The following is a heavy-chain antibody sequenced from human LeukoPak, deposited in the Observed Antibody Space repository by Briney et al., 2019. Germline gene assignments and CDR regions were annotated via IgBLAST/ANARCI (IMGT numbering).Heavy chain of an antibody. V-gene: IGHV3-9*01. CDR3: AAFPLDYVWGSYRSPRPVDHY. Sequence: GGSLRLSCAASGFTFDDYAMHWVRQAPGKGLEWVSGISWNSGGIGYADSVKGRFTISRDNAKNSLYLQMNSLRAEDTAVYYCAAFPLDYVWGSYRSPRPVDHYWGQGTLVTVSS. CDR2: ISWNSGGI. CDR1: GFTFDDYA. J-gene: IGHJ4*02. D-gene: IGHD3-16*02.